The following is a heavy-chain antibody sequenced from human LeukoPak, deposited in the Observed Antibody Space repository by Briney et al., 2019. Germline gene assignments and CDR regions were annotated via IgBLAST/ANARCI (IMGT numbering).Heavy chain of an antibody. CDR2: IYYSGST. V-gene: IGHV4-31*03. Sequence: SETLSLTCTVSGGSISSGGYYWSWIRQHPGKGLEWIGYIYYSGSTYYNPSLKSRVTISVDTSKNQFSLKLSSVTAADTAVSYCARANYDILTGLDYWGQGTLVTVSS. J-gene: IGHJ4*02. CDR1: GGSISSGGYY. CDR3: ARANYDILTGLDY. D-gene: IGHD3-9*01.